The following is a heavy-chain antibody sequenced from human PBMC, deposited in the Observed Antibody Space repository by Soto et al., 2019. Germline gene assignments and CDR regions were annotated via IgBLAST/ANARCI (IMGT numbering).Heavy chain of an antibody. J-gene: IGHJ4*02. CDR2: TYYRSKWYS. V-gene: IGHV6-1*01. CDR3: ARSIVVVTAADY. Sequence: SQPLSLTCAISGDSVCSNIAAWNWIRQSPSRGLEWLGRTYYRSKWYSVYAVSVKSRATIKPDTSKNQFSLQLNSVTPEDTAVYYCARSIVVVTAADYWGQGTLVTVSS. D-gene: IGHD2-21*02. CDR1: GDSVCSNIAA.